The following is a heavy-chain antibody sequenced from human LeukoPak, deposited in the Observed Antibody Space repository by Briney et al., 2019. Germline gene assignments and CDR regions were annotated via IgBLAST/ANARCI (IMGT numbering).Heavy chain of an antibody. CDR2: IYYSGST. J-gene: IGHJ4*02. D-gene: IGHD3-10*01. CDR3: ARVITMVRGVIMPYFDY. Sequence: SETLSLTCTVSGGSISSGSYYWGWIRQPPGKGLEWIGSIYYSGSTYYNPSLKSRVTISVDTSKNQFSLKLSSVTAADTAVYYCARVITMVRGVIMPYFDYWGQGTLVTVSS. CDR1: GGSISSGSYY. V-gene: IGHV4-39*07.